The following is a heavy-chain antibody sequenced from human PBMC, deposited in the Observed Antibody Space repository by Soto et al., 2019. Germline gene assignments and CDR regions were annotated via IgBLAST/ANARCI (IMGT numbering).Heavy chain of an antibody. CDR2: IYPGDSDT. J-gene: IGHJ6*02. Sequence: GESLTSSSTSSGYSFTRYWIGWVRQMPGKGLEWMGIIYPGDSDTRYSPSFQGQVTISADKSISTAYLQWSSLKASDTAMYYCARVYYDILTGYPTLYYYYGMDVWGQGTTVTVSS. CDR1: GYSFTRYW. D-gene: IGHD3-9*01. V-gene: IGHV5-51*01. CDR3: ARVYYDILTGYPTLYYYYGMDV.